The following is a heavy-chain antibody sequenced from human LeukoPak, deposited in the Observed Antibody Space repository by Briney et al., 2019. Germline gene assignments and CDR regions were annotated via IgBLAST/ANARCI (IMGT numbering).Heavy chain of an antibody. V-gene: IGHV4-4*07. D-gene: IGHD6-13*01. Sequence: SETLSLTCTVSGGSISSYYWSWIRRPAGKGLEWIGRIYTSGSTNYNPSLKSRVTMSVDTSKNQFSLKLSSVTAADTAVYYCARGHMAAAGRRGYYFDYWGQGTLVTVSS. CDR2: IYTSGST. CDR1: GGSISSYY. J-gene: IGHJ4*02. CDR3: ARGHMAAAGRRGYYFDY.